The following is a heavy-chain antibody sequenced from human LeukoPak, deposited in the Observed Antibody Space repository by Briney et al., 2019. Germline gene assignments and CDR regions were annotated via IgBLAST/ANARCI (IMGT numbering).Heavy chain of an antibody. CDR3: ARANYYGSGSYYMN. V-gene: IGHV4-39*01. CDR2: IYYSGST. D-gene: IGHD3-10*01. Sequence: SETLSLTCTVSGGSISSSSYYWGWIRQPPGKGLEWIGSIYYSGSTYYNPSLKSRVTISVDTFKNQFSLKLSSVTAADTAVYYCARANYYGSGSYYMNWGQGTLSPSPQ. CDR1: GGSISSSSYY. J-gene: IGHJ4*02.